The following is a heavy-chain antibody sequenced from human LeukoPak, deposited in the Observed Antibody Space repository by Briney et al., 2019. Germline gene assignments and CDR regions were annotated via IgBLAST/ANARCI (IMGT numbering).Heavy chain of an antibody. CDR3: ARVGANYDFWSGYYFDRYYFDY. J-gene: IGHJ4*02. CDR1: GGXXXSYX. Sequence: SGGXXXSYXWXWIRQPPGKGLEWIGYIYYSGSTNYNPSLKSRVTISVDTSKNQLSLKLSSVTAADTAVYYCARVGANYDFWSGYYFDRYYFDYWGQGTLVTVSS. CDR2: IYYSGST. V-gene: IGHV4-59*01. D-gene: IGHD3-3*01.